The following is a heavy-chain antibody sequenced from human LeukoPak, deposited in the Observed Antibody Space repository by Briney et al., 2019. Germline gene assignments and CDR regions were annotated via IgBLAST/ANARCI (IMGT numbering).Heavy chain of an antibody. D-gene: IGHD3-3*01. J-gene: IGHJ4*02. CDR3: ASSRFWSGFTVNY. CDR1: GFTVSSNY. V-gene: IGHV3-53*01. Sequence: PGGSLRLSCAASGFTVSSNYMSWVRQAPGKGLEWVSVIYTGGSTYYADSVKGRFTISRDNSKNTLYLQMNNLRAEDTAVYYCASSRFWSGFTVNYWGQGTLVTVSS. CDR2: IYTGGST.